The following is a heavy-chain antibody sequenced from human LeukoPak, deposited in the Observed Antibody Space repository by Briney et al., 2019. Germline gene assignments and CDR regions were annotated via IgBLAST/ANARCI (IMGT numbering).Heavy chain of an antibody. Sequence: SETLSLTCTVSGGSISSYYWSWIRQPAGKGLEWIGRIYTSGSTNYNPSLKSRVTMSVDTSKNQFSLKLNSVTAADTAVYYCASSLPGSGSRKLTNDYWGQGTLVTVSS. CDR3: ASSLPGSGSRKLTNDY. J-gene: IGHJ4*02. D-gene: IGHD1-26*01. CDR1: GGSISSYY. CDR2: IYTSGST. V-gene: IGHV4-4*07.